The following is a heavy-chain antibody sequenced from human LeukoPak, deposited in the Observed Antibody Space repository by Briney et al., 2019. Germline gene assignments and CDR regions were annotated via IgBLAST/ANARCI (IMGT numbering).Heavy chain of an antibody. CDR1: GFTFTKYW. CDR2: IKQDGSDK. CDR3: AREVWGPEY. V-gene: IGHV3-7*01. Sequence: GDSLRLSCAASGFTFTKYWMTWVRQAPGKGLEWVGNIKQDGSDKNYMDSVKGRFTISRDNTKNSVYLQMSSPRAEDTAVYYCAREVWGPEYWGQGTLVTVSS. D-gene: IGHD1-14*01. J-gene: IGHJ4*02.